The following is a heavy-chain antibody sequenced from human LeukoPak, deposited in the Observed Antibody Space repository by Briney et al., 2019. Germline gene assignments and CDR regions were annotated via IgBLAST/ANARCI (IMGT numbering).Heavy chain of an antibody. CDR3: ARNTAEDAFDI. CDR2: IYYSGST. Sequence: SETLSLTCTVSGGSISSYYWSWIRQPPGKGLEWIGYIYYSGSTNYNPSLKSRVTISVDTSKNQFSLKLSSVTAADTAVYYCARNTAEDAFDIRGQGTMVTVSS. D-gene: IGHD5-18*01. CDR1: GGSISSYY. J-gene: IGHJ3*02. V-gene: IGHV4-59*08.